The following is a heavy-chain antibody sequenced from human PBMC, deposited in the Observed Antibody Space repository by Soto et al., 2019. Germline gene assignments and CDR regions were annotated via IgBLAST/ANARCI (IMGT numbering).Heavy chain of an antibody. Sequence: GGSLRLSCAASGFTFSSYDMHWVRQATGKGLEWVSAIGTAGDTYYPGSVKGRFTISRENAKNSLYLQMNSLRAEDTAVYYCARVGSFIAAAGTGSYYYGMDVWGQGTTVTVSS. CDR3: ARVGSFIAAAGTGSYYYGMDV. CDR1: GFTFSSYD. CDR2: IGTAGDT. V-gene: IGHV3-13*01. J-gene: IGHJ6*02. D-gene: IGHD6-13*01.